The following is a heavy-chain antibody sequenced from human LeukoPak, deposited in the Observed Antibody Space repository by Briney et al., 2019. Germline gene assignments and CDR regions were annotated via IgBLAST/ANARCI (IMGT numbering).Heavy chain of an antibody. D-gene: IGHD4-17*01. CDR2: ISGSGT. J-gene: IGHJ3*02. V-gene: IGHV3-23*01. CDR1: GFTFSDYY. CDR3: ARDPNGDYIGAFDM. Sequence: GGSLRLSCAASGFTFSDYYMIWVRQAPERGLQWVSGISGSGTYYADFAKGRFTISRDNSKNTLYLQMNSLRAEDTATYYCARDPNGDYIGAFDMWGQGTMVTVS.